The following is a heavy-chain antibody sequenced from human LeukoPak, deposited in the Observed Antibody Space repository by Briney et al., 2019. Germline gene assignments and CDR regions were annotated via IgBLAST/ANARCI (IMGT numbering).Heavy chain of an antibody. CDR3: ARDPSPRTTYYYYYMDV. CDR1: GFSFSSYS. J-gene: IGHJ6*03. CDR2: ISMSNFYI. D-gene: IGHD2-2*01. V-gene: IGHV3-21*01. Sequence: GGSLRLSCVASGFSFSSYSMNWVRQAPGKGLEWVSSISMSNFYIYYADSVKGRFTISRDNAKNSLYLRMNSLRADDTAVYFCARDPSPRTTYYYYYMDVWGTGTTVTVSS.